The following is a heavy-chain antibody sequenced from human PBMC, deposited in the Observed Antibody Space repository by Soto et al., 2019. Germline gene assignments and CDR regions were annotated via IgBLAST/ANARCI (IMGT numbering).Heavy chain of an antibody. CDR3: TSDAPFNRH. CDR1: VFTFSIAW. Sequence: VGSLRLSCASSVFTFSIAWMSCVRQAPGKGLEWVGRIKSKNDGGTIDYAAPVKGRFTISRDDSKNTLYLQMNSPETEDTAVYYCTSDAPFNRHWGQGTLVTVSS. V-gene: IGHV3-15*01. J-gene: IGHJ4*02. CDR2: IKSKNDGGTI.